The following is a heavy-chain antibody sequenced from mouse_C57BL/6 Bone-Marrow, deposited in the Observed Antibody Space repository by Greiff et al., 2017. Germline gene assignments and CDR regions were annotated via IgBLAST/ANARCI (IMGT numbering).Heavy chain of an antibody. Sequence: EVMLVESGGDLVKPGGSLKLSCAASGFTFSSYGMSWVRQTPDKRLEWVATISSGGSYTYYPDSVKGRFTISRDNAKNTLYLQMSSLKSEDTAMYYCARLHYYGSSYGFAYWGQGTLVTVSA. CDR2: ISSGGSYT. CDR3: ARLHYYGSSYGFAY. V-gene: IGHV5-6*02. CDR1: GFTFSSYG. D-gene: IGHD1-1*01. J-gene: IGHJ3*01.